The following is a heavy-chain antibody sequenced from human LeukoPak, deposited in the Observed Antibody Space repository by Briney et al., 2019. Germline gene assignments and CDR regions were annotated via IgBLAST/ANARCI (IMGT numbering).Heavy chain of an antibody. CDR1: GCSISSSNW. CDR3: ARSSITMIVVVPTPKYYFDY. Sequence: PSGTLSVTCAVSGCSISSSNWYSWVRPPPGKGLEWIRKNNDSGSTNYNPSLKSRVIISVDTSKNQFSLKLSSVTAADTAVYYCARSSITMIVVVPTPKYYFDYWGQGTLVTVSS. V-gene: IGHV4-4*02. CDR2: NNDSGST. D-gene: IGHD3-22*01. J-gene: IGHJ4*02.